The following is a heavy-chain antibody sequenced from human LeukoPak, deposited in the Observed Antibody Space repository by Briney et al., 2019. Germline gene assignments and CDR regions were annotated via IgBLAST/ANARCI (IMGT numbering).Heavy chain of an antibody. CDR2: ISYDGSNK. V-gene: IGHV3-30-3*01. Sequence: GRSLRLSCAASGFTFSSYAMHWVRQAPGKGLEWVAVISYDGSNKYYADSVKGRFTISRDNSKNTLYLQMNSLRAEDTAVYYCARERDCGGDCYHFDYWGQGTLVTVSS. CDR1: GFTFSSYA. D-gene: IGHD2-21*02. J-gene: IGHJ4*02. CDR3: ARERDCGGDCYHFDY.